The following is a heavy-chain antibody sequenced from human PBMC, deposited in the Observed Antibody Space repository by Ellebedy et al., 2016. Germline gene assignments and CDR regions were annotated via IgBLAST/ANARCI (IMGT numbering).Heavy chain of an antibody. D-gene: IGHD3-3*01. CDR1: GFDVSSNF. Sequence: GGSLRLSCAASGFDVSSNFMSWVRQAPGRGLEWVAIIFTIGTTYYTDSAKGRFIISRDNFKNTLYLEMSALRAEDTAVYYCAGSFPGVVTHHWGQGTLVSVSS. CDR3: AGSFPGVVTHH. V-gene: IGHV3-53*01. J-gene: IGHJ5*02. CDR2: IFTIGTT.